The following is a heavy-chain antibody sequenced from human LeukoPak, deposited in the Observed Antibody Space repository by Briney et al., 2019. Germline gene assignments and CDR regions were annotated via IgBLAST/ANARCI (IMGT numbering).Heavy chain of an antibody. V-gene: IGHV3-23*01. CDR1: GFTFSSYD. CDR3: AKHLTPHLYSSSWYRWFDL. D-gene: IGHD6-13*01. J-gene: IGHJ5*02. CDR2: ISGCGCST. Sequence: GGSLRLSCAASGFTFSSYDMSWVRQAPGKGLECVSTISGCGCSTYYADSVKVRFTISRDNSKNTLYLQMNSLKAEDTAVHYCAKHLTPHLYSSSWYRWFDLWGQGTLVTVSS.